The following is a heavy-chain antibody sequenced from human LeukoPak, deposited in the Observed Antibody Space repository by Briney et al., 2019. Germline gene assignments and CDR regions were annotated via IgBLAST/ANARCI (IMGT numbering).Heavy chain of an antibody. J-gene: IGHJ4*02. CDR2: INHSGST. CDR3: AGHHPRNTVDF. D-gene: IGHD2/OR15-2a*01. CDR1: GGSFSGYY. Sequence: PSETLTLTCAVYGGSFSGYYWSWIRQPPGKGLEWIGEINHSGSTNYNPSLKSRVTISVDTSKNQFSLKLSSVTAADTAVYYCAGHHPRNTVDFWGQGTLVTVSS. V-gene: IGHV4-34*01.